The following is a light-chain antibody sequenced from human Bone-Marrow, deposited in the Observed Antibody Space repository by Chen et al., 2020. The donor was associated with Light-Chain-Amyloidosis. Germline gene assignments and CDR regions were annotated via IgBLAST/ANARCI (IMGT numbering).Light chain of an antibody. V-gene: IGLV2-14*01. CDR1: SSDAGGDNH. CDR3: SSYTITNPLV. J-gene: IGLJ1*01. CDR2: EVT. Sequence: QSALTQPASVSGSPGQSITISCTGTSSDAGGDNHVSWYQQHPDKAPKLMIYEVTNRPSWVPDRFSGYKSDNTASLTISELQTEDEADYFCSSYTITNPLVFGSGTRVTVL.